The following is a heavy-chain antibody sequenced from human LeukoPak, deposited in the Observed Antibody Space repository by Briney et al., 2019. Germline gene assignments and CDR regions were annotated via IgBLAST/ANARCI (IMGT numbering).Heavy chain of an antibody. J-gene: IGHJ5*02. Sequence: SVKVSCKASGGTFSSYAISWVRQAPGQGLEWMGRIIPISGIANYAQKFQGRVTITADKSTSTAYMELSSLRSEDTAVYYCARDTRGTSSGWFDPWGQGTLVTVSS. CDR3: ARDTRGTSSGWFDP. CDR1: GGTFSSYA. V-gene: IGHV1-69*04. D-gene: IGHD2-2*01. CDR2: IIPISGIA.